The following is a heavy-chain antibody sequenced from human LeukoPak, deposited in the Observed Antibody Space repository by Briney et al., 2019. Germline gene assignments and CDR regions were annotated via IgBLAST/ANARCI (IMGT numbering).Heavy chain of an antibody. Sequence: GGSLRLSCAASGFTFSSSEMNWVRQAPGKGLEWISYITSSGRTIYYADSVKGRFTISRDNAKNSLFLQMNSLRAEDTAVYYCATGQGHGMDVWGQGTTVTVSS. CDR2: ITSSGRTI. CDR1: GFTFSSSE. V-gene: IGHV3-48*03. CDR3: ATGQGHGMDV. J-gene: IGHJ6*02.